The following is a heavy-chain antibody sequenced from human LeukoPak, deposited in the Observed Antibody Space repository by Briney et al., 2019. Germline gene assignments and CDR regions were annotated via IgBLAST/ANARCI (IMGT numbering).Heavy chain of an antibody. CDR3: AKSTSFYLDS. CDR2: ISGSGDAT. CDR1: GFMFSSYA. V-gene: IGHV3-23*01. J-gene: IGHJ4*02. Sequence: PGGSLRLSCAASGFMFSSYAMTWVRQAPGKGLESISVISGSGDATNYADSVKGRFTISRDNSKSMLYVQMNSLRAEDTAVYYCAKSTSFYLDSWGQGTLVTVSS.